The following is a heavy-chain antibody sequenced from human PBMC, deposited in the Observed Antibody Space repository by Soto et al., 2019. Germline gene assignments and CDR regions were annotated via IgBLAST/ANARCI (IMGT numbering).Heavy chain of an antibody. CDR1: GFTFSNAW. CDR3: TTVAIAAAGILFDY. D-gene: IGHD6-13*01. V-gene: IGHV3-15*01. Sequence: GGSLRLSCAASGFTFSNAWMSWVRQAPGKGLEWVGRIKSKTDGGTTDYAAPVKGRFTISRDDSKNTLYLQMNSLKTEDTAVYYCTTVAIAAAGILFDYWGQGTLVTVS. CDR2: IKSKTDGGTT. J-gene: IGHJ4*02.